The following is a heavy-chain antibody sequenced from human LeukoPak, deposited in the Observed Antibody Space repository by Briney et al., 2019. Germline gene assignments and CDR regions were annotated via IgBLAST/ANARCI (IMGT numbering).Heavy chain of an antibody. J-gene: IGHJ4*02. Sequence: GGSLRLSCAASGFTFSSYEMNWLRQAPGKGLEGVSYISSSGSTIYYADSVKGRFTIYRDNAKNSLYLQMNRRRAEDTAVYYCARERNYYDSSGYESYGGQGTLVSVS. D-gene: IGHD3-22*01. CDR1: GFTFSSYE. CDR2: ISSSGSTI. V-gene: IGHV3-48*03. CDR3: ARERNYYDSSGYESY.